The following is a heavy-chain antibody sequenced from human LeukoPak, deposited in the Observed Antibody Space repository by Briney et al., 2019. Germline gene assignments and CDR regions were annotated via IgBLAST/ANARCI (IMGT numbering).Heavy chain of an antibody. D-gene: IGHD1-26*01. J-gene: IGHJ3*02. CDR3: ARGPGPIAGAKNPFDI. V-gene: IGHV3-30*01. CDR2: ISYDGSNK. CDR1: GLTFSSYA. Sequence: GGSLRLSCAASGLTFSSYAMHWVRQAPGKGLEWVAVISYDGSNKYYADSVKGRFTISGDKSKNTLYLQMNSLRPEHTAFYYCARGPGPIAGAKNPFDIWGQGTMVTVSS.